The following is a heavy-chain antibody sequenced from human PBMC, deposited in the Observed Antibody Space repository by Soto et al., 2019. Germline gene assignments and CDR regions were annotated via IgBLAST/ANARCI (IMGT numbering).Heavy chain of an antibody. CDR2: INPSGGST. CDR3: ASPGKYSSPLTPFHY. D-gene: IGHD6-6*01. CDR1: GYTFTSYY. J-gene: IGHJ4*02. V-gene: IGHV1-46*01. Sequence: ASVKVSCKASGYTFTSYYMHWVRQAPGQGLEWMGLINPSGGSTSYAQKFQGRVTMTRDTSTSTVYMELSSLRSADTAVYSCASPGKYSSPLTPFHYWGQGTLVTVAS.